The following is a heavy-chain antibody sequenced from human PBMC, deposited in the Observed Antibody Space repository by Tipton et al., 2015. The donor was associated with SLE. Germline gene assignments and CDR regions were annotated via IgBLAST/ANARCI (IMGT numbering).Heavy chain of an antibody. D-gene: IGHD6-13*01. CDR2: VYHSGST. J-gene: IGHJ2*01. CDR1: GYSLYSGYY. CDR3: ARFSPAAGLWYFDL. V-gene: IGHV4-38-2*01. Sequence: TLSLTCAVSGYSLYSGYYWGWIRQPPGKGLEWIGSVYHSGSTYYNPSLKSRVTISVDTSKNQFSLKLSSVTAADTAVYYCARFSPAAGLWYFDLWGRGTLVTVSS.